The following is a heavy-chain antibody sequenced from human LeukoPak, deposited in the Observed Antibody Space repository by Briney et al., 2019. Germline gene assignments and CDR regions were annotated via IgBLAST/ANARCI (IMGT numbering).Heavy chain of an antibody. D-gene: IGHD6-13*01. V-gene: IGHV1-69*04. Sequence: SVKVSCKASGGTFSSYAISWVRQAPGQGLEWMGRIIPILGIANYAQKFQGRVTITADKSTSTAYMELSSLRSEDTAVYYCARDGPGIAAAGPRRINWFDPWGQGTLVTVSS. CDR3: ARDGPGIAAAGPRRINWFDP. J-gene: IGHJ5*02. CDR2: IIPILGIA. CDR1: GGTFSSYA.